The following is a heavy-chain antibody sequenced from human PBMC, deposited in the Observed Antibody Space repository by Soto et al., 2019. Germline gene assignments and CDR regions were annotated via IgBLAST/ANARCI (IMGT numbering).Heavy chain of an antibody. CDR3: AKTSGYYYGYFDY. Sequence: PGGSLRLSCAASGFTFSSYGMHWVRQAPGKGLEWVAVISYDGSNKYYADSVKGRFTISRDNSKNTLYLQMNSLRAEDTAVYYCAKTSGYYYGYFDYWGQGTLVTVSS. CDR2: ISYDGSNK. CDR1: GFTFSSYG. V-gene: IGHV3-30*18. D-gene: IGHD3-22*01. J-gene: IGHJ4*02.